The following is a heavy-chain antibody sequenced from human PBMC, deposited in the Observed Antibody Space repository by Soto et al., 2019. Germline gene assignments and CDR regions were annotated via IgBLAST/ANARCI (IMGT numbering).Heavy chain of an antibody. V-gene: IGHV1-2*04. CDR1: GYTFTGYY. J-gene: IGHJ6*03. CDR2: INPNNGGT. Sequence: ASVKVSCKATGYTFTGYYMHWVRQAPGQGLEWMGWINPNNGGTNYAGKFQGWVTMTRDTSISTAYMELSRLGTDETAVYYCARGQDYYGSGSYYNDYYYMDVWGKGTTVTVSS. D-gene: IGHD3-10*01. CDR3: ARGQDYYGSGSYYNDYYYMDV.